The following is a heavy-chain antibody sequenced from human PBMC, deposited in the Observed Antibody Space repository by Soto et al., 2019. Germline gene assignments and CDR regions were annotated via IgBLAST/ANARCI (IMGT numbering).Heavy chain of an antibody. J-gene: IGHJ3*02. CDR2: INHSGST. V-gene: IGHV4-34*01. D-gene: IGHD3-3*01. Sequence: SETLSLTCAVHGGSFSGYYWSWIRQPPGKGLEWIGGINHSGSTNYNPSLKSRVTISVDTSKNQFSLKLSSVTAADTAVYYCARRIPYYDFWSGYYPGAFDIWGQGTMVTVSS. CDR1: GGSFSGYY. CDR3: ARRIPYYDFWSGYYPGAFDI.